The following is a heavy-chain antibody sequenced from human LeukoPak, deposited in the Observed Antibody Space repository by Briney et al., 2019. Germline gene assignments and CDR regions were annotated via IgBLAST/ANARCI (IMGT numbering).Heavy chain of an antibody. J-gene: IGHJ4*02. Sequence: GASVKVSCKASGYTFTNYYIHWVRQAPGQGLEWVGLINPNGGSTGYAQRFQGRVTVTTDTSTSTVYMELNSLGSEDTAVYYCARVEDFHWGQGTLVTVSS. CDR2: INPNGGST. CDR1: GYTFTNYY. V-gene: IGHV1-46*01. CDR3: ARVEDFH. D-gene: IGHD3-3*01.